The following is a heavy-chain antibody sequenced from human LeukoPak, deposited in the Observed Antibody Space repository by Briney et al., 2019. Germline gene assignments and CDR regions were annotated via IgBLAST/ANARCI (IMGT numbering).Heavy chain of an antibody. V-gene: IGHV4-39*07. D-gene: IGHD3-22*01. CDR3: ARALTFYYDSSGSWGYYFDY. CDR1: GGSISSSSYY. CDR2: IYYSGST. Sequence: SETLSLTCTVSGGSISSSSYYWGWIRQPPGKGLEWIGSIYYSGSTYYNPSLKSRVTISVDTSKNQFSLKLSSVTAADTAVYYCARALTFYYDSSGSWGYYFDYWGQGTLVTVSS. J-gene: IGHJ4*02.